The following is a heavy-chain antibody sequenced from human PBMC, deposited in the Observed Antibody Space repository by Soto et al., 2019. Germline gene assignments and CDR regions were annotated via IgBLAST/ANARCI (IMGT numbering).Heavy chain of an antibody. V-gene: IGHV3-15*01. J-gene: IGHJ4*02. Sequence: EVQLVESGGGLVKPGGSLRLSCAASRFTFSNAWMSWVRQAPGKGLEWVGRIKSKTDGGATDYAAPVKGRFTISRDDSKHTLYLQMNSLKAEDAAVYYCTPARWYTYYFDYWGQGTLATVSS. CDR3: TPARWYTYYFDY. CDR2: IKSKTDGGAT. D-gene: IGHD6-13*01. CDR1: RFTFSNAW.